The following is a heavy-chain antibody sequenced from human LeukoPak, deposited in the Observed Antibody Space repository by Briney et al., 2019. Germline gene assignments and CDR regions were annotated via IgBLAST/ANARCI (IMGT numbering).Heavy chain of an antibody. CDR1: GYTLTELS. Sequence: ASVKVSCKVSGYTLTELSMHWVRQAPGKGLEWMGGFDPEDGETIYAQKFQGRVTMTEDTSTDTAYMALSSLRSEDTAVYYCATAGIQLWLRSGDAFDIWGQGTMVTVSS. CDR2: FDPEDGET. CDR3: ATAGIQLWLRSGDAFDI. V-gene: IGHV1-24*01. D-gene: IGHD5-18*01. J-gene: IGHJ3*02.